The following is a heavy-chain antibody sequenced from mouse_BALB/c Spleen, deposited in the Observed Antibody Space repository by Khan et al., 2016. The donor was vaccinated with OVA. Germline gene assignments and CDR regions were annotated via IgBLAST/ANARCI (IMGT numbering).Heavy chain of an antibody. Sequence: QVQLQQPGAELARPGASVKLSCKASGYSFTDYYINWVKQRTGQGLEWIGEISPGSGDTYYNEKFKGKATLTADKSYSTAYMQLSSLTSEASAVYFCARRNYFGYTVAYWGQGTLVTVSA. J-gene: IGHJ3*01. CDR1: GYSFTDYY. CDR2: ISPGSGDT. CDR3: ARRNYFGYTVAY. D-gene: IGHD1-2*01. V-gene: IGHV1-77*01.